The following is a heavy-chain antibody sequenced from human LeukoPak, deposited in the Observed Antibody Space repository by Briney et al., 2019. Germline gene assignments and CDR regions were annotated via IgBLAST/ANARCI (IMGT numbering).Heavy chain of an antibody. Sequence: SETLSLTCTVSGGSISSGSHYWSWIRQPAGKGLEWIGRIYTSGSTNYNPSLKSRVTISVDTSKNQFSLKLSSVTAADTAVYYCARSLSPDSSGYSRAFDYWGQGTLVTVSS. D-gene: IGHD3-22*01. CDR3: ARSLSPDSSGYSRAFDY. CDR1: GGSISSGSHY. J-gene: IGHJ4*02. CDR2: IYTSGST. V-gene: IGHV4-61*02.